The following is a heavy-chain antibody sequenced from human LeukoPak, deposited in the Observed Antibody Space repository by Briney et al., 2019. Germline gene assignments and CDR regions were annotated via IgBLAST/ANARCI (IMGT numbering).Heavy chain of an antibody. J-gene: IGHJ4*02. CDR1: GFTFSNYW. CDR2: INQDGSEE. V-gene: IGHV3-7*01. D-gene: IGHD5-12*01. CDR3: VRDGGVSGYDLLDY. Sequence: GGSLRLSCAASGFTFSNYWLTWVRQAPGKGLEWVAHINQDGSEEHYMDSVKARFIISRDNAKNSLSLQMDSLRAEDTAVYYCVRDGGVSGYDLLDYWGQGTLVTVSS.